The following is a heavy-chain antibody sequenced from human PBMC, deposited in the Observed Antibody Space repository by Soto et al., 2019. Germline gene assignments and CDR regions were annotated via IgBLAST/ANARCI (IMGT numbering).Heavy chain of an antibody. D-gene: IGHD6-13*01. CDR2: MNPNSGNT. J-gene: IGHJ4*02. CDR3: ARGSSTWYGVSFDS. V-gene: IGHV1-8*01. Sequence: QVQLVQSGAEVKKPGASVKVSCKASGYTFTSYDINWVRQAAGQGLEWMGWMNPNSGNTGYAQKFQSRVTMTRYTSINTAYMELTSLRSEDTAVYYCARGSSTWYGVSFDSWGQGTLVTVSS. CDR1: GYTFTSYD.